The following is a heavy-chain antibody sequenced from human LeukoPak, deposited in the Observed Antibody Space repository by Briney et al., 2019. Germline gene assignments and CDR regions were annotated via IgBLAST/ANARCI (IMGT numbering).Heavy chain of an antibody. CDR2: VSFDRNDK. V-gene: IGHV3-30*03. CDR3: ARDPVRRGTSYLDN. D-gene: IGHD1-26*01. J-gene: IGHJ4*02. CDR1: GLNFRSFC. Sequence: GGSLRLSCAASGLNFRSFCFHWVRQAPGKGLEWLAIVSFDRNDKYYADSVKGCFTISGDESKNNLYLQMNSLRSDDRAVYYCARDPVRRGTSYLDNWGQGTLVPVAS.